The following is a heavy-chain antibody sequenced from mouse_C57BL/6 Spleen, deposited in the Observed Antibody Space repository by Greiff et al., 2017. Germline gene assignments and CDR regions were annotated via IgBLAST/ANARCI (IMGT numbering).Heavy chain of an antibody. Sequence: EVMLVESEGGLVQPGSSMKLSCTASGFTFSDYYMAWVRQVPEKGLDWVANINYDGSSTYYLDSLKSRFIISRDNAKNILYLQMSSLKSEDTATYYCARGGLQGFAYWGQGTLVTVSA. CDR3: ARGGLQGFAY. J-gene: IGHJ3*01. V-gene: IGHV5-16*01. CDR1: GFTFSDYY. D-gene: IGHD2-4*01. CDR2: INYDGSST.